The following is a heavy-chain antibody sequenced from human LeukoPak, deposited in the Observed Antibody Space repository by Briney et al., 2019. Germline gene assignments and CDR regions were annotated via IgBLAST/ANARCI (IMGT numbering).Heavy chain of an antibody. J-gene: IGHJ4*02. Sequence: ASVKVSFKASGYTFTGYYMHWVRQAPGQGLEWMGWINPNSGGTNYAQKFQGRVTMTRDTSISTAYMEVSRLRSDDTAVYHCARGRVPFAMTTVDYFDYWGQGTLVTVSS. CDR2: INPNSGGT. CDR3: ARGRVPFAMTTVDYFDY. V-gene: IGHV1-2*02. D-gene: IGHD4-23*01. CDR1: GYTFTGYY.